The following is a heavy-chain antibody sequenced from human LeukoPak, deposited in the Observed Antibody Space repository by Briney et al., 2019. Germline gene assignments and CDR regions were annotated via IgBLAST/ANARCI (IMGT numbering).Heavy chain of an antibody. CDR2: INPNSGGT. J-gene: IGHJ4*02. CDR1: GYTFTGYY. V-gene: IGHV1-2*02. CDR3: ARDYDPFAWFDY. D-gene: IGHD3-3*01. Sequence: ASVKVSCKASGYTFTGYYMHWVRQAPGQGLEWMGWINPNSGGTNYAQKFQGRVTMTRDTSISTAYMELSRLRSDDTAVYYCARDYDPFAWFDYWGQGTLVTVSS.